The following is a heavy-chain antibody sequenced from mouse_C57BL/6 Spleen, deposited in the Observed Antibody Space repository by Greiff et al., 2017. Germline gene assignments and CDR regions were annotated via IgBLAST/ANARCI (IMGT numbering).Heavy chain of an antibody. Sequence: EVQLQQSGAELVKPGASVKLSCTASGFNIKDYYMHWVKQRTEQGLEWIGRIDPEDGETKYALKFQGKATITADTSSNKAYLQRSSLTSEDTAVYYCAYGSSWAYWGQETLVTVSA. CDR2: IDPEDGET. J-gene: IGHJ3*01. CDR3: AYGSSWAY. V-gene: IGHV14-2*01. CDR1: GFNIKDYY. D-gene: IGHD1-1*01.